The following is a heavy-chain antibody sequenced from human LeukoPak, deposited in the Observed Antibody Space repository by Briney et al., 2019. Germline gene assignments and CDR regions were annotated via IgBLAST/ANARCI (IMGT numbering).Heavy chain of an antibody. V-gene: IGHV3-23*01. J-gene: IGHJ4*02. CDR1: GFTFSSYA. CDR3: ARDHCSSTSCYSN. D-gene: IGHD2-2*01. CDR2: ISGSGGST. Sequence: PGGSLRLSCAASGFTFSSYAMSWVRQAPGKGLEWVSAISGSGGSTYYADSVKGRFTISRDNSKNTLYLQMNSLRAEDTAVYYCARDHCSSTSCYSNWGQGTPVTVSS.